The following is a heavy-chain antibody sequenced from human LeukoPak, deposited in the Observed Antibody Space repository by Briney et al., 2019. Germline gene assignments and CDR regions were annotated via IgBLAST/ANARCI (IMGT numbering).Heavy chain of an antibody. J-gene: IGHJ6*03. CDR1: GGSISISY. CDR2: IYYNGST. V-gene: IGHV4-59*01. CDR3: ARGSHGSSGYSYYYYYIDV. D-gene: IGHD3-22*01. Sequence: SQTLSLTCPVSGGSISISYWGWIRLPPGKGMEWIGYIYYNGSTNYNPSLKSRVTISVDTSKNQYSLKLSSVNAADTAVYYCARGSHGSSGYSYYYYYIDVWGKGTTVTVSS.